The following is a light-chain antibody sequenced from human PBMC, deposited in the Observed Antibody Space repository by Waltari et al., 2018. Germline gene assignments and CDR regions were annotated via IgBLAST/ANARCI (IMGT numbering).Light chain of an antibody. J-gene: IGKJ3*01. V-gene: IGKV1D-13*01. CDR3: QQGNNYPFT. Sequence: IQMSQSPSSLSASVGDRVTITCRASQGISSYLNWYQQKPGKAPKLLIYYANSLASGVPSRFSGSGSGTEFTHTISSLQAEDFATYYCQQGNNYPFTFGPGTKLDVK. CDR1: QGISSY. CDR2: YAN.